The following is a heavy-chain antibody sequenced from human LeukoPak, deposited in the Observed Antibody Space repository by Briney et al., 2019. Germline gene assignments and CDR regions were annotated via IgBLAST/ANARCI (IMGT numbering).Heavy chain of an antibody. CDR3: ARIRSGWYFDY. CDR1: GFTFSISA. D-gene: IGHD6-19*01. J-gene: IGHJ4*02. Sequence: GGSLRLSCAASGFTFSISAMNWVRQAPGKGLEWVSALTGDDGNTYYADSVKGRFTISRDNSKNTLYLQMGSLRADDMAIYYCARIRSGWYFDYWGQGTLVTVSS. CDR2: LTGDDGNT. V-gene: IGHV3-23*01.